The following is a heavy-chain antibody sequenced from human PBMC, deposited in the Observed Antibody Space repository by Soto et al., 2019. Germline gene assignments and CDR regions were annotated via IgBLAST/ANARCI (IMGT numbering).Heavy chain of an antibody. CDR2: IYWDDDK. CDR3: AHRPYYGDYGGRFVY. CDR1: GFSLSTSGVG. Sequence: QITLKESGTTLVKPTQTLTLTCTFSGFSLSTSGVGVGWIRQPPGKALEWLALIYWDDDKPYSTSLKSRLTIPNDSSKTHVVHTMTNIDPVDTATYYCAHRPYYGDYGGRFVYCGQGTRVTISS. D-gene: IGHD4-17*01. V-gene: IGHV2-5*02. J-gene: IGHJ4*02.